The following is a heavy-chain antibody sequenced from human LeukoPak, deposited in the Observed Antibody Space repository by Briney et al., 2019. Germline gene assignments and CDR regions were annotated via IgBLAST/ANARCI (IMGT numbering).Heavy chain of an antibody. CDR1: ELTFSTYA. CDR2: ISGGSGST. D-gene: IGHD3-22*01. V-gene: IGHV3-23*01. J-gene: IGHJ4*02. Sequence: PGGSLRLSCAVSELTFSTYAMSWVRQAPGKGLAWVSTISGGSGSTYCADSVKGRFTISRDNSKNTLYLQMNSLRDEDTAVYYCAKHRFESGGYHSTDWGQGTLVTVSS. CDR3: AKHRFESGGYHSTD.